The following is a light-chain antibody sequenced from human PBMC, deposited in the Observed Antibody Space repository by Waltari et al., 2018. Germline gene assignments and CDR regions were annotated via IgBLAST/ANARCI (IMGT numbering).Light chain of an antibody. CDR2: DAS. CDR1: QSVSSY. Sequence: EIVLTQSPATLSLSPGEGATLSCWASQSVSSYLAWYHQKPGQAPRLLIYDASNRATGIPARFSGSGSGTDFTLTISSLEPEDFAVYYCQQRRSWPLTFGGGTKVEIK. V-gene: IGKV3-11*01. J-gene: IGKJ4*01. CDR3: QQRRSWPLT.